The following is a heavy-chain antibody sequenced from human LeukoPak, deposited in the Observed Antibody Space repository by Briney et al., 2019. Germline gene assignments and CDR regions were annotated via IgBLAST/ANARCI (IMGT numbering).Heavy chain of an antibody. CDR2: IKPSGGST. J-gene: IGHJ5*02. D-gene: IGHD2-2*01. V-gene: IGHV1-46*01. Sequence: ASVKVSCKASGYTFTSYYMHWVRQAPGQGLEWMGIIKPSGGSTSYAQKFQGRVTMTRDTSTSTVYMELSSLRSEDTAVYYCARGPTYCSSTSCGKHNWFDPWGQGTLVTVSS. CDR3: ARGPTYCSSTSCGKHNWFDP. CDR1: GYTFTSYY.